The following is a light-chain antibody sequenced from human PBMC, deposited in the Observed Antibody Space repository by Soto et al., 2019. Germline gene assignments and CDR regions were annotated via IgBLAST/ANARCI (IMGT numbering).Light chain of an antibody. Sequence: EIVMTQSPATLSVSPGERATLSCRASQSVSGNLAWYQQKPDQAPRLLIYGASTGATGIPARFSGSWSGTEFTLTISRLQSTDVAVYYCQQYTNWTPTFGQGTKVEIK. J-gene: IGKJ1*01. CDR2: GAS. CDR1: QSVSGN. CDR3: QQYTNWTPT. V-gene: IGKV3-15*01.